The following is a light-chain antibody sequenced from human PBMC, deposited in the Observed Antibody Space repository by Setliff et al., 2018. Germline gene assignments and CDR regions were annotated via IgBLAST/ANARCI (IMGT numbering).Light chain of an antibody. CDR3: QQYHRLST. V-gene: IGKV1-5*03. J-gene: IGKJ1*01. CDR2: RAS. Sequence: DILLTQSPSTLSASVGDTVTITCRASQGIGDWLAWYQQRPGKAPKLLMYRASFLETGIPLRFSGSGSGTEFTLTISSLEADDFATYYCQQYHRLSTFGPGTKV. CDR1: QGIGDW.